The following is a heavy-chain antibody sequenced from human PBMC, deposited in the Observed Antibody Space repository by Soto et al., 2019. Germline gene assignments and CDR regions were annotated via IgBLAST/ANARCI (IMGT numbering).Heavy chain of an antibody. CDR3: ARGDGSGSYYDPVNPGYLDY. V-gene: IGHV3-30-3*01. Sequence: GGSLRLSCAASGFTFSSYAMHWVRQAPGKGLEWVAVISYDGSNKYYADSVKGRFTISRDNSKNTLYLQMNSLRAEDTAVYYCARGDGSGSYYDPVNPGYLDYSGQAPLLTVS. CDR2: ISYDGSNK. D-gene: IGHD3-10*01. CDR1: GFTFSSYA. J-gene: IGHJ4*02.